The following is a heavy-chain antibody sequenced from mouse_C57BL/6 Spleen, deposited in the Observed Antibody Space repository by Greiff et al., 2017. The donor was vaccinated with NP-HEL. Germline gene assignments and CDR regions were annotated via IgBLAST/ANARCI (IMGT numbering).Heavy chain of an antibody. CDR2: IDPSDSYT. CDR3: ARGGRTLFAD. Sequence: QVQLQQSGAELVKPGASVKLSCKASGYTFTSYWMQWVKQRPGQGLEWIGEIDPSDSYTNYNQKFKGKATLTVDTSSSTAYMQLSSLTSEDSAVYYCARGGRTLFADWGQGTLVTVSA. D-gene: IGHD3-3*01. CDR1: GYTFTSYW. J-gene: IGHJ3*01. V-gene: IGHV1-50*01.